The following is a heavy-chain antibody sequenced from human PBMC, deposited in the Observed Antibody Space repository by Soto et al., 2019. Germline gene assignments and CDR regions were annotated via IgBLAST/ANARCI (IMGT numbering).Heavy chain of an antibody. V-gene: IGHV3-21*01. CDR1: GFTFSSYS. Sequence: GGSLRLSCAASGFTFSSYSMNWVRQAPGKGLEWVSSISSSSSYIYYADSVKRRFTISRDNAKNSLYLQMNSLRAEDTAVYYCARAPYYYDSSGYWAYWGLETLVTVSS. J-gene: IGHJ4*02. D-gene: IGHD3-22*01. CDR2: ISSSSSYI. CDR3: ARAPYYYDSSGYWAY.